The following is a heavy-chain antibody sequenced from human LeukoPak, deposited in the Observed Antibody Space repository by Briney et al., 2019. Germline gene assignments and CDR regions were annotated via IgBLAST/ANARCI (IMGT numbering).Heavy chain of an antibody. Sequence: SETLSLTCTVSGGSIRSYYWSWIRQPPGKGLEWIGYIYHSGSTDYNPSLKSRVTISVDTSKNQFSLKLSSVTAADTAVYFCAAAPIPSYFDFWGQGTLVTVSS. J-gene: IGHJ4*02. V-gene: IGHV4-59*01. CDR3: AAAPIPSYFDF. CDR2: IYHSGST. CDR1: GGSIRSYY. D-gene: IGHD6-25*01.